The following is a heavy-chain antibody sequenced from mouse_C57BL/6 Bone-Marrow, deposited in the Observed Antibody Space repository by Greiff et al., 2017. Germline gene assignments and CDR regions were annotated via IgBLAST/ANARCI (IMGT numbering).Heavy chain of an antibody. D-gene: IGHD3-3*01. CDR1: GYTFTNYW. CDR3: ARWGDVPFAY. CDR2: IYPGGGYT. V-gene: IGHV1-63*01. J-gene: IGHJ3*01. Sequence: QVQLKESGAELVRPGTSVKMSCKASGYTFTNYWIGWAKQRPGHGLEWIGDIYPGGGYTNYNEKFKGKATLTADKSSSTAYMQFSSLTSEDSAIYYCARWGDVPFAYWGQGTLVTVSA.